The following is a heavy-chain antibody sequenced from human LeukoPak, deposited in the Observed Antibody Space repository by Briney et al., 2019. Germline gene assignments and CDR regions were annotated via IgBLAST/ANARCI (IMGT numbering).Heavy chain of an antibody. CDR2: IYPGDSDT. V-gene: IGHV5-51*01. D-gene: IGHD6-19*01. Sequence: GESLKISCKGSGYSFTNYWIDWVRQMPGKGLEWMGSIYPGDSDTKYSPSFQGQVTISADKSISTAYLQWSSLKASDTAMYYCASWTKPQWLVGYDAFDIWGQGTMVTVSS. CDR3: ASWTKPQWLVGYDAFDI. J-gene: IGHJ3*02. CDR1: GYSFTNYW.